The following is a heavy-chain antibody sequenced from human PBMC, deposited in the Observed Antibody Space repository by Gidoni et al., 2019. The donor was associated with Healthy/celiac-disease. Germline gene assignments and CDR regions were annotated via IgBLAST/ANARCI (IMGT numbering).Heavy chain of an antibody. J-gene: IGHJ3*02. CDR1: GGSISSYY. D-gene: IGHD1-1*01. CDR3: ARDKPPDNWNDPSDAFDI. CDR2: IYTSGST. Sequence: QVQLQESGPGLVKPSETLSLTCTVSGGSISSYYWSWIRQPAGKGLEWIGRIYTSGSTNYNPSLKSRVTMSVDTSKNQFSLKLSSVTAADTAVYYCARDKPPDNWNDPSDAFDIWGQGTMVTVSS. V-gene: IGHV4-4*07.